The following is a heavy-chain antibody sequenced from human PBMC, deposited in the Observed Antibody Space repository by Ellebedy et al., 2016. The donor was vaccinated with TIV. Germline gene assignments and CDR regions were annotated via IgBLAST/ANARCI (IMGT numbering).Heavy chain of an antibody. CDR2: IWYDGSNG. V-gene: IGHV3-33*01. CDR3: ARASTSGWYILDY. CDR1: EFTFSTYG. Sequence: GESLKISCAASEFTFSTYGMHWVRQAPGKGLEWVAVIWYDGSNGYYADSVKGRFTISRDNSKNTLYLQMNSLRAEDTAVSYCARASTSGWYILDYWGQGTLVSVSS. D-gene: IGHD6-19*01. J-gene: IGHJ4*02.